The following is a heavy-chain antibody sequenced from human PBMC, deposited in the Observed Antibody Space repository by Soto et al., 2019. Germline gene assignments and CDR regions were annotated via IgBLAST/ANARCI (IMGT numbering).Heavy chain of an antibody. V-gene: IGHV4-61*01. CDR3: ARDIRGYSRAFDY. CDR1: GDSVSSDNYY. Sequence: QVKLQESGPGLVKPSETLSLTCTVSGDSVSSDNYYWTWFRQPPGKGLEWIGYIYSSGSTNYNPSLKSRVTISLDTSSNQFSLKLTSVTAADTAVYYCARDIRGYSRAFDYWGQGTLVTVSS. D-gene: IGHD5-18*01. CDR2: IYSSGST. J-gene: IGHJ4*02.